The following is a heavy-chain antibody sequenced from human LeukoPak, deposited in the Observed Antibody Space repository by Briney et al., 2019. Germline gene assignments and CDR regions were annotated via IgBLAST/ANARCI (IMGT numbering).Heavy chain of an antibody. J-gene: IGHJ6*03. D-gene: IGHD2-15*01. V-gene: IGHV4-59*01. Sequence: PSETLSLTCTASGGSISSYYWSWIRQPPGKGLEWIGYIYYSGSTNYNPSLKRRVTISVDTSKNHFSLKLSSVTAADTAVYYCVCSRESESDGYYYYMVVWGKGTTVTVSS. CDR3: VCSRESESDGYYYYMVV. CDR1: GGSISSYY. CDR2: IYYSGST.